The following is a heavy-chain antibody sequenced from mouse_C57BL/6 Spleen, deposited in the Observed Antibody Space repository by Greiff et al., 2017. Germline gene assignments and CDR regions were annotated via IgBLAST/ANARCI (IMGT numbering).Heavy chain of an antibody. CDR2: IYPGDGDT. CDR3: ARGWDEDFDY. CDR1: GYAFSSYW. V-gene: IGHV1-82*01. D-gene: IGHD4-1*01. J-gene: IGHJ2*01. Sequence: QVQLLQSGPELVKPGASVKISCKASGYAFSSYWMYWVKQRPGKGLEWIGRIYPGDGDTNYNGKFKGKATVTADKSSSTAYMQLSSLTSEDSAVYFRARGWDEDFDYWGQGTTLTAAS.